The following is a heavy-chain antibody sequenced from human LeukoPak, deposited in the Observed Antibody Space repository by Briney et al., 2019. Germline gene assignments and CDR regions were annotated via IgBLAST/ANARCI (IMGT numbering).Heavy chain of an antibody. CDR3: ATDLG. D-gene: IGHD4-17*01. CDR2: VNHDGRGT. CDR1: GFTFTSYW. Sequence: QAGGSLRLSCAASGFTFTSYWMHWVRQAPGKGLVWFSRVNHDGRGTAYADSVTGRFTISRDNAKNTVYLQMNSLRAEDTAVYYCATDLGWGQGTLVTVSS. J-gene: IGHJ4*02. V-gene: IGHV3-74*01.